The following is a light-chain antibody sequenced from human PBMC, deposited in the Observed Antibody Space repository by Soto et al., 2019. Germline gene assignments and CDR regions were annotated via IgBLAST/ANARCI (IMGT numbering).Light chain of an antibody. CDR2: DAS. J-gene: IGKJ1*01. CDR1: QFISRW. CDR3: QQSYNTTWT. V-gene: IGKV1-5*01. Sequence: DIQMTQSPSTLSATVLDIVTITCRASQFISRWLAWYQLKPGKAPKLLIYDASDLESGVPSRFSGSGSGTEFTLTISSLQPDDFATYSCQQSYNTTWTFGQGTKVDIK.